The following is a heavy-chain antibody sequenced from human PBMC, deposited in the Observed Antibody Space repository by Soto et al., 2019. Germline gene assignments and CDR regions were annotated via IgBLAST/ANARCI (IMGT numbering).Heavy chain of an antibody. CDR2: ISSSSSYI. D-gene: IGHD3-10*01. J-gene: IGHJ4*02. CDR1: GFTFSSYS. Sequence: EVQLVESGGGLVKPGGSLRLSCAASGFTFSSYSMNWARQAPGKGLEWVSSISSSSSYIYYADSVKGRFTISRDNAKSSLYLQMNSLRAEDTAVYYCARAAYYYGSGSYSDYWGQGTLVTVSS. V-gene: IGHV3-21*01. CDR3: ARAAYYYGSGSYSDY.